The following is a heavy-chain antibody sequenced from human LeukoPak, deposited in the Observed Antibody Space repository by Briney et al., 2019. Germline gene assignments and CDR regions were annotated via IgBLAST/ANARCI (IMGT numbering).Heavy chain of an antibody. J-gene: IGHJ4*02. CDR3: ARGAGPGKHFDY. D-gene: IGHD6-19*01. CDR1: GCLFTSYW. V-gene: IGHV5-51*01. Sequence: GGSLEISCKGSGCLFTSYWMGWVRPVPGEGLEWMGIIYPGESDTRYSPSFQGQVTISADKSISTAYLQWSSLKASDTAMYYCARGAGPGKHFDYWGQGTLVTVSS. CDR2: IYPGESDT.